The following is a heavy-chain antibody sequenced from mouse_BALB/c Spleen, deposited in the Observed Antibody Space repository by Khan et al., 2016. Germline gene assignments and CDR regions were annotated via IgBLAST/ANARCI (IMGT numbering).Heavy chain of an antibody. D-gene: IGHD2-5*01. CDR2: IHYSGST. CDR1: GHSITSDYS. J-gene: IGHJ2*01. V-gene: IGHV3-1*02. CDR3: VCFSNHCDR. Sequence: EVQLQEPGPDLVKPYQSLSLTCTVTGHSITSDYSWHWIRQFPGNKLEWMAYIHYSGSTNYTPSLKSRIYITRDTSKNQFFLQLTSVNTEDTATXYCVCFSNHCDRWGHGTTLTVSS.